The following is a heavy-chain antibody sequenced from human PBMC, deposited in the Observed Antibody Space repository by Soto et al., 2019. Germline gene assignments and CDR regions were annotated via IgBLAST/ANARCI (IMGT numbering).Heavy chain of an antibody. CDR2: IYYSGST. V-gene: IGHV4-30-4*01. Sequence: PSETLSLTCTVSGGSISSGDYYWSWIRQPPGKGLEWIGYIYYSGSTYYNPSLKSRVTISVDTSKNQFSLKLSSVTAADTAVYYCARVSITMVRGLRLNWFDPWGQGTLVTVSS. D-gene: IGHD3-10*01. CDR3: ARVSITMVRGLRLNWFDP. CDR1: GGSISSGDYY. J-gene: IGHJ5*02.